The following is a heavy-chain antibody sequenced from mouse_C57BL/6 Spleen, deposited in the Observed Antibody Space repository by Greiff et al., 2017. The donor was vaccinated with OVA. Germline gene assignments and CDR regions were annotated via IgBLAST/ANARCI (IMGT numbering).Heavy chain of an antibody. CDR1: GFTFSDYY. CDR3: ARGAYYSNLYYAMDY. V-gene: IGHV5-16*01. Sequence: EVKLMESEGGLVQPGSSMKLSCTASGFTFSDYYMAWVRQVPEKGLEWVANINYDGSSTYYLDSLKSRFIISRDNAKNILYLQMSSLKSEDTATYYCARGAYYSNLYYAMDYWGQGTSVTVSS. D-gene: IGHD2-5*01. J-gene: IGHJ4*01. CDR2: INYDGSST.